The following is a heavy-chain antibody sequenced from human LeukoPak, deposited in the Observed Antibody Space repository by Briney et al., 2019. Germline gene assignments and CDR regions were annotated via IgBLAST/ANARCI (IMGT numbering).Heavy chain of an antibody. CDR2: ISGSNSYI. CDR3: ARALTTLTYEGY. V-gene: IGHV3-21*01. D-gene: IGHD1-1*01. CDR1: GFTFSSYT. J-gene: IGHJ4*02. Sequence: GSLRLSCAASGFTFSSYTMHWIRQAPGKGLEWVSSISGSNSYIFYADSVKGRFTVSRDNAKDSLHLQMNSLRAEDTAVYYCARALTTLTYEGYWGQGTLVTVSS.